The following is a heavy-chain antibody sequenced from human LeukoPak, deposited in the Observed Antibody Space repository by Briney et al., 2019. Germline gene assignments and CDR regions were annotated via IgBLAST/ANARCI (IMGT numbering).Heavy chain of an antibody. V-gene: IGHV1-69*05. Sequence: SVKVSCKASGYTFISYGISWVRQAPGQGLEWMGRIIPIFGTANYAQKFQGRVTITTDESTSTAYMELSSLRSEDTAVYYCARGLDTAMVTSWFDAFDIWGQGTMVTVSS. CDR2: IIPIFGTA. J-gene: IGHJ3*02. CDR3: ARGLDTAMVTSWFDAFDI. D-gene: IGHD5-18*01. CDR1: GYTFISYG.